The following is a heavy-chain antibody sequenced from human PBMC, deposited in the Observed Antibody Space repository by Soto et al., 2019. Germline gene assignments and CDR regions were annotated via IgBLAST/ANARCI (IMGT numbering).Heavy chain of an antibody. CDR3: VGRGPGGWYFDY. Sequence: SETLSLTCTVSGGSVSSGSYYWSWIRQPPGKGLEWIGYIYYSGSTNYNPSLKSRVTISVDTSKNQFSLKLSSVTAADTAVYYCVGRGPGGWYFDYWGQGTLVTVSS. D-gene: IGHD2-15*01. CDR1: GGSVSSGSYY. V-gene: IGHV4-61*01. CDR2: IYYSGST. J-gene: IGHJ4*02.